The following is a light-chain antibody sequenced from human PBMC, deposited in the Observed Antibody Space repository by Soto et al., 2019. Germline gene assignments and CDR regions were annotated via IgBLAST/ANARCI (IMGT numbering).Light chain of an antibody. V-gene: IGLV1-47*01. CDR2: RNN. Sequence: QSVLTQPLSASGTPGQRVTISCSGSSSNIGSNYVYWYQQLPGTAPKLLIYRNNQRPSGVPDRFSGSKSGTSASLAISGLRSEDEAEYYCAAWDDSLSGWVFGGGTKLTVL. CDR1: SSNIGSNY. CDR3: AAWDDSLSGWV. J-gene: IGLJ3*02.